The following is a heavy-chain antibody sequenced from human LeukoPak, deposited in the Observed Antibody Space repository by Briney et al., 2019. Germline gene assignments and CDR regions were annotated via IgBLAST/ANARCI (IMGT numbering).Heavy chain of an antibody. V-gene: IGHV3-30-3*01. J-gene: IGHJ5*02. CDR1: GFTFSSYA. Sequence: GGSLRLSCAASGFTFSSYAMHWVRQAPGKGLEWVAVISSDGNNKYYGDSVKGRFTISRGNSNNTLYVQINSLRAEDTAVYYCARDYYTSGRSIFNWFDPWGQGTLVSVSS. CDR3: ARDYYTSGRSIFNWFDP. CDR2: ISSDGNNK. D-gene: IGHD3-10*01.